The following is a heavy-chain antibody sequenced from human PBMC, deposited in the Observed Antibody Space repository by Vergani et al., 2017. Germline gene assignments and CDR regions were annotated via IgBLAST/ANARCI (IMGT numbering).Heavy chain of an antibody. CDR3: SATILSASYYWDAFDI. CDR2: IVVGSGNT. Sequence: HMQLVQSGPEVKKPGTSVKVSCKASGFTFTSSAMQWVRQARGQRLVWIGWIVVGSGNTNYAQKFQERVTITRDMSTSTAYMVLSSLRSEDTAGYYCSATILSASYYWDAFDIWGQGTMVTVSS. D-gene: IGHD3-10*01. J-gene: IGHJ3*02. CDR1: GFTFTSSA. V-gene: IGHV1-58*02.